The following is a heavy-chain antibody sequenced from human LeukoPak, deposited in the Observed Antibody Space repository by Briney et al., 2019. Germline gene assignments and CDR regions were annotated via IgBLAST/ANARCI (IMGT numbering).Heavy chain of an antibody. CDR2: IYYSGST. Sequence: ASETLSLTCTVSGGSISSYYWSWIRQPPGKGLEWIGYIYYSGSTNYKPSLKSRVTISVDTSKNQFSLKLSSVTAADTAVYYCARGIVVVTAQDWFDPWGQGTLVTVSS. J-gene: IGHJ5*02. CDR3: ARGIVVVTAQDWFDP. V-gene: IGHV4-59*08. D-gene: IGHD2-21*02. CDR1: GGSISSYY.